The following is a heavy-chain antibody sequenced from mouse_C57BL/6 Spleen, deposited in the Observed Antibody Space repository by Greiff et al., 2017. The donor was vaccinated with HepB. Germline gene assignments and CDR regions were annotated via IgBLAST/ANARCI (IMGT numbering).Heavy chain of an antibody. CDR1: GFTFSSYA. V-gene: IGHV5-4*01. CDR2: ISDGGSYT. Sequence: EVHLVESGGGLVKPGGSLKLSCAASGFTFSSYAMSWVRQTPEKRLEWVATISDGGSYTYYPDNVKGRFTISRDNAKNNLYLQMSHLKSEDTAMYYCAREGPYYAMDYWGQRTSVTVSS. J-gene: IGHJ4*01. D-gene: IGHD3-3*01. CDR3: AREGPYYAMDY.